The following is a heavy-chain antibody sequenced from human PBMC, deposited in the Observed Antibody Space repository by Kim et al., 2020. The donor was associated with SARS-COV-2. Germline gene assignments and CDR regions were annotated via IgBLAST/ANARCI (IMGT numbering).Heavy chain of an antibody. D-gene: IGHD6-19*01. CDR3: ARGSGWYSEYFQH. V-gene: IGHV1-3*01. J-gene: IGHJ1*01. Sequence: SSQQLQGRVPITRDTSASTAYMELSSLRSEDTAVYYCARGSGWYSEYFQHWGQGTLVTVSS.